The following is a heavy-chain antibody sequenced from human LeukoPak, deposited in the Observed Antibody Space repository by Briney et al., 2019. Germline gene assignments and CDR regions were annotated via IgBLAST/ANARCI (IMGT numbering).Heavy chain of an antibody. V-gene: IGHV3-53*01. CDR2: IYGVDGT. J-gene: IGHJ4*02. CDR1: GVTVSSHY. D-gene: IGHD2-8*02. Sequence: PGGSLRLSCAASGVTVSSHYMNWVRRAPGKGLEWVSVIYGVDGTSYEDSVKGRFTISRDNSKNTVYLQMNSLRAEDAAVYYCASDLVYWGQGTLVTVSS. CDR3: ASDLVY.